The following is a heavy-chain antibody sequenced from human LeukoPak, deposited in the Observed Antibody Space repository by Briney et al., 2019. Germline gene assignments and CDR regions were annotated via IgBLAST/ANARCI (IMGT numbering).Heavy chain of an antibody. J-gene: IGHJ5*02. CDR3: ARHHDFWSGYSSGWFDP. Sequence: SETLSLTCTVSGGSISSSSYYWGWIRQPPGKGLEWIGSIYYSGSTYYNPSLKSRVTISVDTSKNQFSLKLGSVTAADTAVYYCARHHDFWSGYSSGWFDPWGQGTLVTVSS. V-gene: IGHV4-39*01. CDR1: GGSISSSSYY. CDR2: IYYSGST. D-gene: IGHD3-3*01.